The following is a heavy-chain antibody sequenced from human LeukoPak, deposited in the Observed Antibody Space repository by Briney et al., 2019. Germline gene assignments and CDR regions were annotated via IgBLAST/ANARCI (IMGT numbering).Heavy chain of an antibody. CDR3: AKDVLRWAFDY. CDR1: GFTFSTTA. Sequence: GGSLRLSCAASGFTFSTTAMAWVRQAPGKGLELVSGFGGTGDIHNADSVRGRFTISRDNSKGILYLQMDSLRAEDTAVYYCAKDVLRWAFDYWGQGTLVTVSS. V-gene: IGHV3-23*01. D-gene: IGHD3-16*01. J-gene: IGHJ4*02. CDR2: FGGTGDI.